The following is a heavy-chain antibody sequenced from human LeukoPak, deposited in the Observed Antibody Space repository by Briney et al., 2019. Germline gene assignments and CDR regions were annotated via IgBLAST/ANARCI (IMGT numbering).Heavy chain of an antibody. CDR2: ISSGGITI. Sequence: PGGSLRLSCAASGFTFNTYEMNWVRQAPGKGPEWVSYISSGGITIYYADSVKGRFTISRDNAKNSLYLQMNSLRAEDTAVYYCARDGNSYGYYFDYWGQGTLVTVSS. V-gene: IGHV3-48*03. J-gene: IGHJ4*02. CDR3: ARDGNSYGYYFDY. CDR1: GFTFNTYE. D-gene: IGHD5-18*01.